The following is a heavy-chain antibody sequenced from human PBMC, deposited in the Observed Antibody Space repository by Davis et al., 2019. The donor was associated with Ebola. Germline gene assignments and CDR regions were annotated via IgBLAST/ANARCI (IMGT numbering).Heavy chain of an antibody. J-gene: IGHJ5*02. CDR3: ARVGQYNWNYGDWFDP. Sequence: PSETLSLTCTVSGGSISSYYWSWIRQPPGKGLEWIGYIYYSGSTNYNPSLKSRVTISVDTSKNQFSLKLSSVTAADTAVYYCARVGQYNWNYGDWFDPWGQGTLVTVSS. CDR1: GGSISSYY. V-gene: IGHV4-59*01. CDR2: IYYSGST. D-gene: IGHD1-7*01.